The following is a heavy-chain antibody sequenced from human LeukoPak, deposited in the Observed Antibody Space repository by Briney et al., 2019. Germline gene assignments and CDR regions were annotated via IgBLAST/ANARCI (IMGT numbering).Heavy chain of an antibody. V-gene: IGHV1-69*06. CDR2: IIPIFGTA. CDR1: GGTFSSYA. J-gene: IGHJ6*03. Sequence: SVKVSCKASGGTFSSYAIGWVRQAPGQGLEWMGGIIPIFGTANYAQKFQGRVTITADKSTSTAYMELSSLRSEDTAVYYCARVAYYYGSGSSYYYYMDVWGKGTTVTVSS. D-gene: IGHD3-10*01. CDR3: ARVAYYYGSGSSYYYYMDV.